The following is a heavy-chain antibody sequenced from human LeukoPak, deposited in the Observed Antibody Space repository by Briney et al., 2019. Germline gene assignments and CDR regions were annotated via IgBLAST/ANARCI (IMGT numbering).Heavy chain of an antibody. Sequence: GGSLRLSCAASGFTFSSYSMNWVRQAPGKGLEWVSSISSSSSYIYYAYSVKGRFTISRENAKNSLYLQMNSLRAEDTAVYYCANYCSGGSCNGGYWGQGTLVTVS. J-gene: IGHJ4*02. CDR2: ISSSSSYI. CDR3: ANYCSGGSCNGGY. CDR1: GFTFSSYS. D-gene: IGHD2-15*01. V-gene: IGHV3-21*01.